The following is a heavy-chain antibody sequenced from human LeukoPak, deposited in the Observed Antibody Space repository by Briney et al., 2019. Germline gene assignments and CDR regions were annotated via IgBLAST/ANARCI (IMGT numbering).Heavy chain of an antibody. Sequence: PGGSLRLSCAASGFTFDDYGMSWVRQAPGKGLEWVSGINWNGGSTGYADSVKGRFTISRDNAKNSLYLQMNSLRAEDTALYYCARVYCSSTSCYIPVSDYYYYYMDVWGKGTTVTVSS. V-gene: IGHV3-20*04. CDR1: GFTFDDYG. CDR2: INWNGGST. D-gene: IGHD2-2*02. J-gene: IGHJ6*03. CDR3: ARVYCSSTSCYIPVSDYYYYYMDV.